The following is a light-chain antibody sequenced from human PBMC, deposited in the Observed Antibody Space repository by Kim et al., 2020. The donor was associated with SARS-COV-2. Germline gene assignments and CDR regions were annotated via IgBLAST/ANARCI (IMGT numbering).Light chain of an antibody. J-gene: IGLJ3*02. Sequence: GQTVTISCSGLSSPLGNNPISWYRQAPGAAPNLLIYSNDQRPSGVPARFSGSKSGASASLAISGLQSEDEADYHCAVWDDSLNGRVFGGGTQLTVL. CDR3: AVWDDSLNGRV. CDR1: SSPLGNNP. CDR2: SND. V-gene: IGLV1-44*01.